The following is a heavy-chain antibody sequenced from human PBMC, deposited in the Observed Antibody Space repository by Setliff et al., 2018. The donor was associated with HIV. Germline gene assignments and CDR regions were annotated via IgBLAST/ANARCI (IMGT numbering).Heavy chain of an antibody. Sequence: SVKVSCKASGYTFTSYTMHWVRQAPGQRLEWMGWINAGNGNTKYSQKFQGRVTITRDTSANTAYMELSSLRSEDTAVYYCARGGRLQYFDWPSYAMDVWGQGTTVTVSS. CDR3: ARGGRLQYFDWPSYAMDV. D-gene: IGHD3-9*01. CDR2: INAGNGNT. CDR1: GYTFTSYT. V-gene: IGHV1-3*01. J-gene: IGHJ6*02.